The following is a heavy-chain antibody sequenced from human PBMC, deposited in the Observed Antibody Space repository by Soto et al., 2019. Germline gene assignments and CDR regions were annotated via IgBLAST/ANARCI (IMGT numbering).Heavy chain of an antibody. D-gene: IGHD3-3*01. V-gene: IGHV4-31*03. J-gene: IGHJ5*02. CDR1: GGSISSGDYY. CDR2: IYYSGST. Sequence: QVQLQESGPGLVKPSQTLSLTCTVSGGSISSGDYYWSWIRQHPGKGLEWIGYIYYSGSTYYNPSLKSRVTLSVDTSKNQFSLKLSSVTAADTAVYYCARWWSGSRQGVDPWGQGTLVTVSS. CDR3: ARWWSGSRQGVDP.